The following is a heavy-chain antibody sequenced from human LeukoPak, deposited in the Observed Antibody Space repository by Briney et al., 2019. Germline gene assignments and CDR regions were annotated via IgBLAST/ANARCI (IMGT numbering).Heavy chain of an antibody. Sequence: GGSLRLSCAASGFTFSSYSMNWVRQAPGKGLEWVSYIRSSSSTIYYADSVKGRFTISRDNAKNSLYLQMNSLRAEDTAVYYCARDYYDFWSGPTPGVYWGQGTLVTVSS. J-gene: IGHJ4*02. CDR2: IRSSSSTI. CDR3: ARDYYDFWSGPTPGVY. D-gene: IGHD3-3*01. V-gene: IGHV3-48*01. CDR1: GFTFSSYS.